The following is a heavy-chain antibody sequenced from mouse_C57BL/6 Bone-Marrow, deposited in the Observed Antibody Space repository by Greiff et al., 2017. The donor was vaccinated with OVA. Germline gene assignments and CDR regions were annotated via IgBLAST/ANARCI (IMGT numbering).Heavy chain of an antibody. D-gene: IGHD2-4*01. CDR2: IDPETGGT. Sequence: VQLQQSGAELVRPGASVTLSCKASGYTFTDYEMHWVKQTPVHGLEWIGAIDPETGGTAYNQKFKGKAILTADKSSSTAYMELRSLTSEDSAVYYCTRSGYDYDGWFAYWGQGTLVTVSA. J-gene: IGHJ3*01. CDR3: TRSGYDYDGWFAY. V-gene: IGHV1-15*01. CDR1: GYTFTDYE.